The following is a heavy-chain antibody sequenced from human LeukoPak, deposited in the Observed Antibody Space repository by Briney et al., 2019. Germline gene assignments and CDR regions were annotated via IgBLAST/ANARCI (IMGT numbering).Heavy chain of an antibody. CDR1: GFTFSSYG. CDR3: AKDSGRSIPVMRVQGSDY. V-gene: IGHV3-30*18. CDR2: ISYDGSNK. J-gene: IGHJ4*02. D-gene: IGHD3-10*01. Sequence: QPGGSLRLSCAASGFTFSSYGMRWVRQAPGKGLEWVAVISYDGSNKYYADSVKGRFTISRDNSKNTLYLQMNSLRAEDTAMYYCAKDSGRSIPVMRVQGSDYWGQGTLVTVSS.